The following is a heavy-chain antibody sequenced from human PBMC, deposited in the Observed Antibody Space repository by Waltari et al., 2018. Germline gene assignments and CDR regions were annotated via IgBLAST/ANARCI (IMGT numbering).Heavy chain of an antibody. CDR1: GGSISSYY. CDR2: IYYSGSS. D-gene: IGHD3-22*01. J-gene: IGHJ4*02. CDR3: ATTDDSSGYYPDYFDY. Sequence: QVQLQESGPGLVKPSETLSLTCTVSGGSISSYYWSWIRQPPGKGLEWIGYIYYSGSSNDNPSLKSRVTISVDTSKNECSLKLSSVTAADTAVYYWATTDDSSGYYPDYFDYWGQGTLVTVSS. V-gene: IGHV4-59*01.